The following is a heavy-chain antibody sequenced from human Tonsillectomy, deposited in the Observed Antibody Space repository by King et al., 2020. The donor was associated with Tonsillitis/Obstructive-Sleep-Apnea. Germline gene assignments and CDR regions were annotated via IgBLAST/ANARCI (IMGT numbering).Heavy chain of an antibody. CDR1: GFTFSSYA. J-gene: IGHJ5*02. Sequence: QLVQSGGGVVQPGRSLRLSCAASGFTFSSYAMHWVRQAPGKGLEWVAVISYDGSNKYYADSVKGRFTISRDNSKNTLYLQMNSLRAEDTAVYYCARDRSGLMLVRANWFDPWGQGTLVTVSS. V-gene: IGHV3-30*04. CDR3: ARDRSGLMLVRANWFDP. D-gene: IGHD3-10*01. CDR2: ISYDGSNK.